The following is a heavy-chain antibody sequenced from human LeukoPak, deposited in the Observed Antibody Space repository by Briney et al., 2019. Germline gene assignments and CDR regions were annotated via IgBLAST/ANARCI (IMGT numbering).Heavy chain of an antibody. V-gene: IGHV4-61*02. Sequence: SETLSLTCTVSGGSISSGSYYWSWIRQPAGKGLGWIGRIYTSGSTNYNPSLKSRVTISVDTPKNQFSLKLSSVTAADTAVYYCAREVYYYDSSGYYLFDCWGQGTLVTVSS. CDR1: GGSISSGSYY. CDR3: AREVYYYDSSGYYLFDC. D-gene: IGHD3-22*01. J-gene: IGHJ4*02. CDR2: IYTSGST.